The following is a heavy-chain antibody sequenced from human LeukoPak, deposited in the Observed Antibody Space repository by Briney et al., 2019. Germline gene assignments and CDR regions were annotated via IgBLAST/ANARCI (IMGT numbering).Heavy chain of an antibody. CDR2: ISAYNGNT. CDR3: ARSGIADIVVVVAAIMGDYYYGMDV. Sequence: ASEKVSCKASGYTFTGYGISWVRQAPGQGLEWMGGISAYNGNTNYAQKLQGRVTMTTDTSTSTAYMELRSLRSDDTAVYYCARSGIADIVVVVAAIMGDYYYGMDVWGQGTTVTVSS. D-gene: IGHD2-15*01. J-gene: IGHJ6*02. CDR1: GYTFTGYG. V-gene: IGHV1-18*01.